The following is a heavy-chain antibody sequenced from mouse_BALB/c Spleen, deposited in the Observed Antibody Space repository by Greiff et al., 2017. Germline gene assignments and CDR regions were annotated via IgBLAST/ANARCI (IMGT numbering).Heavy chain of an antibody. V-gene: IGHV5-17*02. Sequence: EVKLMESGGGLVQPGGSRKLSCAASGFTFSSFGMHWVRQAPEKGLEWVAYISSGSSTIYYADTVKGRFTISRDNPKNTLFLQMTSLRSEDTAMYYCARTAVVAKDYAMDYWGQGTSVTVSS. D-gene: IGHD1-1*01. CDR1: GFTFSSFG. CDR2: ISSGSSTI. CDR3: ARTAVVAKDYAMDY. J-gene: IGHJ4*01.